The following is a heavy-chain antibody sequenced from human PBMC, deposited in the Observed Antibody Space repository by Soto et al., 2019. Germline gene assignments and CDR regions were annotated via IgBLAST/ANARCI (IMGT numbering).Heavy chain of an antibody. Sequence: ASVKVSCKASGYSFTDYHIHWVRQAPGQGLEWLGRINPKSGGTSTAQKFQGWVTMTTDTSTSTAYMELRSLRSDDTAVYYCARGAYDSSGYYFDYWGQGTLVTVSS. CDR1: GYSFTDYH. D-gene: IGHD3-22*01. V-gene: IGHV1-2*04. CDR3: ARGAYDSSGYYFDY. CDR2: INPKSGGT. J-gene: IGHJ4*02.